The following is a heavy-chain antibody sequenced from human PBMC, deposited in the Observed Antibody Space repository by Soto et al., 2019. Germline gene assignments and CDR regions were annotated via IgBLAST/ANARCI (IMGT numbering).Heavy chain of an antibody. V-gene: IGHV3-23*01. CDR3: VKRGRNWGAFDF. J-gene: IGHJ3*01. Sequence: VQLLESGGDLVQPGGSLRLSCVASGFILNNYAMSWVRQAPGKGLEWVSTIGGTDGDSDGVPWYEDSVKGRFTMSRDSSANNLFLHMDNLRAEDSALYYCVKRGRNWGAFDFWGQGTTVVVSS. D-gene: IGHD7-27*01. CDR2: IGGTDGDSDGVP. CDR1: GFILNNYA.